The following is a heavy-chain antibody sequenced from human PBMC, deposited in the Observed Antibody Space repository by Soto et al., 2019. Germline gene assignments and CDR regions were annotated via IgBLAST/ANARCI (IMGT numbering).Heavy chain of an antibody. D-gene: IGHD3-10*01. J-gene: IGHJ3*02. CDR1: GFTFSSYS. Sequence: EVQLVESGGGLVQPGGSLRLSCAASGFTFSSYSMNWVRQAPGKGLEWVSYISSSTGTIYYADSVKGRFTISRDNAKNSLYLQVNSLRDEDTAVYYCARFPAITSVGVGAFDIWGQGTMVTVSS. CDR3: ARFPAITSVGVGAFDI. V-gene: IGHV3-48*02. CDR2: ISSSTGTI.